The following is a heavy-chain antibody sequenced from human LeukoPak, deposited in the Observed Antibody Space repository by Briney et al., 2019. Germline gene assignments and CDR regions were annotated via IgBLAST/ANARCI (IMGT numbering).Heavy chain of an antibody. V-gene: IGHV3-33*01. J-gene: IGHJ6*02. CDR3: ARDGYGTDV. CDR1: GFTFSSYG. CDR2: IWYGGSNK. Sequence: GGSLRLSCAASGFTFSSYGMHWVRQAPGKGLEWVAVIWYGGSNKYYADSVKGRFTISRDNSKNTLYLQMNSLRAEDTAVYYCARDGYGTDVWGQGTTVTVSS.